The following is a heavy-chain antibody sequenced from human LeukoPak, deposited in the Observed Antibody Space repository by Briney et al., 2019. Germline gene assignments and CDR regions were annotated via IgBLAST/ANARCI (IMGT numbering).Heavy chain of an antibody. CDR2: IKYDGSGK. J-gene: IGHJ4*02. CDR1: GFTLSSYW. V-gene: IGHV3-7*01. D-gene: IGHD1-26*01. Sequence: GGSLRLSCAASGFTLSSYWMSWVRQAPGKGLEWVANIKYDGSGKYYADSVKVRFTISRDDAKNSLNLEMNRLRVEDTAVYYCARDLFSGSYQEDFWGPGTLVTVSS. CDR3: ARDLFSGSYQEDF.